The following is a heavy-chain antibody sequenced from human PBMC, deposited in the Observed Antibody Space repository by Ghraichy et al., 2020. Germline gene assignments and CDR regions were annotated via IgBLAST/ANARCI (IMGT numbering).Heavy chain of an antibody. Sequence: GGSLRLSCAASGFTFSSYSMNWVRQAPGKGPEWVSYISSSSSTIYYADSVKGRFTISRDNAKNSLYLQMNSLRAEDTAVYYCARDEEYYDILTGYRGLYYFDYWGQGTLVTVAS. J-gene: IGHJ4*02. D-gene: IGHD3-9*01. CDR2: ISSSSSTI. CDR3: ARDEEYYDILTGYRGLYYFDY. V-gene: IGHV3-48*04. CDR1: GFTFSSYS.